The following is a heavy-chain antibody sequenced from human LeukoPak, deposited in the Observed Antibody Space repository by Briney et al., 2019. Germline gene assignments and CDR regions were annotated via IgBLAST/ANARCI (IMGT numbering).Heavy chain of an antibody. V-gene: IGHV4-59*08. CDR2: IFYSGST. Sequence: SETLSLTCTVSGVSISGYYWGWIRQPPGRGLEWIGYIFYSGSTNYNPSLKSRVTISIDTSKNQFSLKLSSVTAADTAVYYCASIGYDPDYWGQGTLVTVSS. D-gene: IGHD5-12*01. CDR3: ASIGYDPDY. CDR1: GVSISGYY. J-gene: IGHJ4*02.